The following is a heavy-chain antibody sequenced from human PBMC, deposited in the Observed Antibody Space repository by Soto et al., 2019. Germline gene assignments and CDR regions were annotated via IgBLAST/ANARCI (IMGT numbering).Heavy chain of an antibody. D-gene: IGHD2-21*02. V-gene: IGHV1-3*01. CDR3: ARRDAYCGGDCLDAFDI. Sequence: ASLKVSCKASGYTFTSYAMHWVRQAPGQRLEWMGWINAGNGNTKYSQKFQGRVTITRDTSASTAYMELSSLRSEDTAVYYCARRDAYCGGDCLDAFDIWGQGTMVTVAS. J-gene: IGHJ3*02. CDR2: INAGNGNT. CDR1: GYTFTSYA.